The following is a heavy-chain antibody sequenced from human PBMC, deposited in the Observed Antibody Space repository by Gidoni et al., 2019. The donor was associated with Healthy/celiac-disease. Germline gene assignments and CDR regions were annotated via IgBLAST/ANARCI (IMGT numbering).Heavy chain of an antibody. CDR3: AYGSGSHLSRLYAFDI. V-gene: IGHV3-33*01. Sequence: QVQLVESGGGVVQPGRSLRLSWAASGFPFSSYGMHWGRQAPGKGLAWVAVIWYDGSNKYYADSVKGQFTISRDNSKNTLYLQMNSLRAEDTAVYYCAYGSGSHLSRLYAFDIWGQGTMVTVSS. D-gene: IGHD3-10*01. J-gene: IGHJ3*02. CDR2: IWYDGSNK. CDR1: GFPFSSYG.